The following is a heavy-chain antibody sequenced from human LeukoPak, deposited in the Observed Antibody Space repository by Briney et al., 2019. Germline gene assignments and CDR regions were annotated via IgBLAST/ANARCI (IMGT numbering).Heavy chain of an antibody. Sequence: ASVKVSCKVSGYTLTELSMHWVRQAPGKGLEWMGGFDPEDGETIYAQKFQGRVTMTEDTSTDTAYMELSSLRSEDTAVYYCATGVGYSYGYRAFDIWGQGTMVTVSS. J-gene: IGHJ3*02. CDR1: GYTLTELS. V-gene: IGHV1-24*01. CDR2: FDPEDGET. D-gene: IGHD5-18*01. CDR3: ATGVGYSYGYRAFDI.